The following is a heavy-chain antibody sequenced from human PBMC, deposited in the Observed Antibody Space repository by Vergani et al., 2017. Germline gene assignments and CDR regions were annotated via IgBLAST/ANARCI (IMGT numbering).Heavy chain of an antibody. CDR3: ARGSGWYGYNWFDP. V-gene: IGHV4-4*02. CDR1: GGSISSSNW. J-gene: IGHJ5*02. D-gene: IGHD6-19*01. CDR2: IYHSGST. Sequence: QVQLQESGPGLVKPSGTLSLTCAVSGGSISSSNWWSWVRQPPGKGLEWIGEIYHSGSTNYNPSLKSRVTISVDTSKNQFSLKRSSVTAADTAVYYCARGSGWYGYNWFDPWGQGTLVTVSS.